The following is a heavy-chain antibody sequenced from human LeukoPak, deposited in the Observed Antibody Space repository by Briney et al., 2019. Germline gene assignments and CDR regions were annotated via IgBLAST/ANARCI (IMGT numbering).Heavy chain of an antibody. CDR1: GDSVSSNSAA. V-gene: IGHV6-1*01. CDR3: ARTFSSSWSYFDY. CDR2: TYYRSKWYN. J-gene: IGHJ4*02. D-gene: IGHD6-13*01. Sequence: SQTLSLTCAISGDSVSSNSAAWNWIRQSPSRGLEWLGRTYYRSKWYNDYAVSVKSRITINPDTSKNQFSLKLSSVTAADTAVYYCARTFSSSWSYFDYWGQGTLVTVSS.